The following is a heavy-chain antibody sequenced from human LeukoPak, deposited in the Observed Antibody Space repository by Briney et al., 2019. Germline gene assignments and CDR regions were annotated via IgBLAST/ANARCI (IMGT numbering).Heavy chain of an antibody. CDR1: GYTFISFG. J-gene: IGHJ5*02. V-gene: IGHV1-18*01. CDR3: AREKDYYDSSGYHSEQGDWFDP. CDR2: ISTFNGIT. Sequence: ASVKVSCKTSGYTFISFGISWVRQAPGQGLEWMGWISTFNGITSSAPRLQGRVTMTTDTSTITAYMELRSLRSDDTAVYYCAREKDYYDSSGYHSEQGDWFDPWGQGTLVTVSS. D-gene: IGHD3-22*01.